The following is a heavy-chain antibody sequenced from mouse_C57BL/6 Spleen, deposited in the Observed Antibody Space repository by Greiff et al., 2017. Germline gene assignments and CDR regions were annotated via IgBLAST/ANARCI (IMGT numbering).Heavy chain of an antibody. CDR2: ISSGSSTI. Sequence: EVQRVESGGGLVKPGGSLKLSCAASGFTFSDYGMHWVRQAPEKGLEWVAYISSGSSTIYYADTVKGRFTISRDNAKNTLFLQMTSLRSEDTAMYYCARPGTGFAYWGQGTLVTVSA. CDR3: ARPGTGFAY. V-gene: IGHV5-17*01. D-gene: IGHD4-1*01. J-gene: IGHJ3*01. CDR1: GFTFSDYG.